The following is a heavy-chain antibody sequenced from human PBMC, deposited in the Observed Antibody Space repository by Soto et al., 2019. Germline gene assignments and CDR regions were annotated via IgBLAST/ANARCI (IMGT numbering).Heavy chain of an antibody. CDR2: IGTAGDT. CDR1: GFTFSSYD. Sequence: EVQLVESGGGLVQPGGSLRLSCAASGFTFSSYDMHWVRQATGKGLEWVSAIGTAGDTYYPGSVKGRFTISRENAKNSLYLQMNSLRAGDTAVYYCAREAKNYHLYYYYYYMDVWGKGTTVTVSS. V-gene: IGHV3-13*01. D-gene: IGHD3-3*01. J-gene: IGHJ6*03. CDR3: AREAKNYHLYYYYYYMDV.